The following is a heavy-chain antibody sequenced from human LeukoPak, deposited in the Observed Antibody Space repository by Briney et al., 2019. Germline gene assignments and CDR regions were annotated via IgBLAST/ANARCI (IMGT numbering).Heavy chain of an antibody. D-gene: IGHD3-10*01. J-gene: IGHJ5*02. CDR2: IYYSGST. CDR1: GGSISSGGYY. Sequence: PSETLSLTCTVSGGSISSGGYYWSWIRQHPGKGLEWIGYIYYSGSTYYNPSLKSRVTISVDTSKNQFSLKLSSVTAADTAVYYCARLRITMVRGDPTPPFDPWGQGTLVTVSS. V-gene: IGHV4-31*03. CDR3: ARLRITMVRGDPTPPFDP.